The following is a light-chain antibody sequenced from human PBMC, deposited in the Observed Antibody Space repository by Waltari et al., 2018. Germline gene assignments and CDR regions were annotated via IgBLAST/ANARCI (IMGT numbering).Light chain of an antibody. CDR2: GNN. CDR3: QSYDSSLFVV. V-gene: IGLV1-40*01. J-gene: IGLJ2*01. Sequence: QSVLTPPPSVSGAPGQRVTISCTGSSINIGAGFDVHWYQQLPGTAPKLLIFGNNNRPSGVPDRFSGSKSGTSASLAITGLQAEDEADYYCQSYDSSLFVVFGGGTKLTVL. CDR1: SINIGAGFD.